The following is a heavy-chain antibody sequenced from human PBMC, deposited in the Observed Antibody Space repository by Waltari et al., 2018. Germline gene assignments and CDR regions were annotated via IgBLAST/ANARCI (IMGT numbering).Heavy chain of an antibody. Sequence: QVQLVQSGAAVKKPGASVKVSCTASGYTFTGHYIHWVRQAPGQGLEWMGRINPNSGGTNYAQKFQGRVTMTRDTSISTAYMELSRLRSDDTAVYYCAREAVQGVPDDYWGQGTLVTVSS. CDR2: INPNSGGT. D-gene: IGHD3-10*01. J-gene: IGHJ4*02. CDR1: GYTFTGHY. CDR3: AREAVQGVPDDY. V-gene: IGHV1-2*06.